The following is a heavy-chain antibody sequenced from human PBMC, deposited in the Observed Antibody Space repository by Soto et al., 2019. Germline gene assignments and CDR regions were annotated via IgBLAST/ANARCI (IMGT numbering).Heavy chain of an antibody. CDR3: ARERRRPYYDILTGYFPFDY. CDR1: GYTFSTYD. CDR2: ISGNNGNT. Sequence: QVQLVQSGAEVKKPGASVKVSCKASGYTFSTYDISWVRQAPGQGREWMGWISGNNGNTNYAQNVQDRVTMTTDTSTNTAYMELRSLRSDDTAVYYCARERRRPYYDILTGYFPFDYWGQGTLVTVSS. D-gene: IGHD3-9*01. V-gene: IGHV1-18*01. J-gene: IGHJ4*02.